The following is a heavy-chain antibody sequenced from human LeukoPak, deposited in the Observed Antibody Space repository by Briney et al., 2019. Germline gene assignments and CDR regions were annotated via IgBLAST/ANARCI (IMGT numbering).Heavy chain of an antibody. J-gene: IGHJ4*02. CDR3: AKRPDCSTTNCFRFEY. CDR2: INGDGGST. Sequence: PGGSLRLSCAASGFTFSTYAMSWVRQAPGQGREWGSSINGDGGSTYYAESVKGGFPVSRDNSKTTLYLQMHILRAEDTAVYYCAKRPDCSTTNCFRFEYWGQGTLVTVSS. CDR1: GFTFSTYA. D-gene: IGHD2-2*01. V-gene: IGHV3-23*01.